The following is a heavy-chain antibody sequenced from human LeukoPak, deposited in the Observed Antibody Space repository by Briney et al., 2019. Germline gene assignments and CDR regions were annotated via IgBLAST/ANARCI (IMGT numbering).Heavy chain of an antibody. J-gene: IGHJ6*02. CDR3: ARLLWFGEGYYGMDV. Sequence: ASVKVSCKASGYTFTSYYMHWVRQAPGQGLEWMGRINPNSGGTNYAQKFQGRVTMTRDTSISTAYMELSRLRSDDTAVYYCARLLWFGEGYYGMDVWGQGTTVTVSS. D-gene: IGHD3-10*01. CDR2: INPNSGGT. CDR1: GYTFTSYY. V-gene: IGHV1-2*06.